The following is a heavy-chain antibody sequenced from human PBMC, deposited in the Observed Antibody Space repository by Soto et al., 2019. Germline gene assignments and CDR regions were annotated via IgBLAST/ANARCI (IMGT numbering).Heavy chain of an antibody. J-gene: IGHJ4*02. CDR1: GDSVSSNSAR. D-gene: IGHD5-12*01. CDR3: ARDGISDGFDRYYFDY. Sequence: SQTLSLTCAIAGDSVSSNSARWNWIRQSPSRGLEWLGRTYYRSKWYNDYAVSVKSRITINPDTSKNQFSLQLNSVTPEDTAVYYCARDGISDGFDRYYFDYWGQGTLVTVSS. V-gene: IGHV6-1*01. CDR2: TYYRSKWYN.